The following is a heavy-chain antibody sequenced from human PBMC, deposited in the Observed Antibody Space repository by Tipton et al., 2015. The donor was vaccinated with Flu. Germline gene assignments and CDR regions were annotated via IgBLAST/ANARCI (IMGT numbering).Heavy chain of an antibody. CDR3: ARDGYSGYDFGYYFDS. V-gene: IGHV4-4*07. CDR1: GGSLSGYY. CDR2: IYTGGSS. D-gene: IGHD5-12*01. Sequence: TLSLTCNVSGGSLSGYYWSWIRQPAGKGLEWIGRIYTGGSSYYNPSLKSRVTMSVDTSKNQFSLKLDSMTAADTAVYFCARDGYSGYDFGYYFDSWGQGTLVTVST. J-gene: IGHJ4*02.